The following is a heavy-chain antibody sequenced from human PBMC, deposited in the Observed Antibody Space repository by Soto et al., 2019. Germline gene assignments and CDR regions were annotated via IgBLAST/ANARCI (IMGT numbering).Heavy chain of an antibody. CDR1: GFTFSSYG. Sequence: GGSLRLSCAASGFTFSSYGMHWVRQAPGKGLEWVAVIWYDGSNKYYADSVKGRFTISRDNSKNTLYLQMNSLRAEDTAVYYCARDFDSSWSLNWFDPWGQGTLVTVSS. J-gene: IGHJ5*02. CDR3: ARDFDSSWSLNWFDP. CDR2: IWYDGSNK. V-gene: IGHV3-33*01. D-gene: IGHD6-13*01.